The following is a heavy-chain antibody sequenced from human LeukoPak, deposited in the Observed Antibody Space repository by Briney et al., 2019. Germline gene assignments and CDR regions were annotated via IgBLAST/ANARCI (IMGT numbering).Heavy chain of an antibody. J-gene: IGHJ3*02. Sequence: GGSLRLSCAASGFTFSSYSMNWVRQAPGKGLEWVSSISSSSSYIYYADSVKGRFTISRDNAKNSLYLQMNSLRAEDTAVYYCAGTYYDILTGSKDAFDIWGQGTMVTVSS. D-gene: IGHD3-9*01. CDR3: AGTYYDILTGSKDAFDI. CDR1: GFTFSSYS. CDR2: ISSSSSYI. V-gene: IGHV3-21*01.